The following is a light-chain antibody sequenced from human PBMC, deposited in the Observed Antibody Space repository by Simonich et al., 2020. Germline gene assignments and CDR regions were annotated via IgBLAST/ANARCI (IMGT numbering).Light chain of an antibody. CDR2: WAS. Sequence: DIVMTQSPDSLAVSLGERATINCKSSQSVLYSSNNKNYLAWYQQKPGQHPKLLIYWASTRESGVPDRFSGSGSGTDFTLTISSLQAEDVAVYYCQQYYSTPYTFGQGTSWRSN. J-gene: IGKJ2*01. CDR3: QQYYSTPYT. CDR1: QSVLYSSNNKNY. V-gene: IGKV4-1*01.